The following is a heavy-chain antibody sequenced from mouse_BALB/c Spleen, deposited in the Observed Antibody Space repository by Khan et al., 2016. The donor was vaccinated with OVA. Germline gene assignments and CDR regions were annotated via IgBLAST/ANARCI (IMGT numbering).Heavy chain of an antibody. V-gene: IGHV1-4*01. CDR1: GYTFTSHT. CDR3: ARRTTGYALDH. Sequence: VQLQQSGAELARPGASVKMSCKASGYTFTSHTMHWVKQRPGQGLEWIGYINPRSGYTNYSQKFNDKATLTTDKSSSTAYMQLSSLTSEDSAVYYCARRTTGYALDHWGQGTSVTVSS. J-gene: IGHJ4*01. CDR2: INPRSGYT. D-gene: IGHD2-14*01.